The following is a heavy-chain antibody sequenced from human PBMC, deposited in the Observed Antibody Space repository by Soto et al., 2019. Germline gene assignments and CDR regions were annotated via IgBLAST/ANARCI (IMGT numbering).Heavy chain of an antibody. D-gene: IGHD6-13*01. Sequence: QVQLQESGPGLLKPSETLSLTCTVSGGSIGSFYWSWIRQPPGKGLAWIGYIYYSGSTNYNPSLKSRVTISVDTSKNQFSLNLISVTAADTAVYYCAKSGAAAGTGYNWFDPWGQGTLVTVSS. V-gene: IGHV4-59*03. CDR2: IYYSGST. CDR3: AKSGAAAGTGYNWFDP. J-gene: IGHJ5*02. CDR1: GGSIGSFY.